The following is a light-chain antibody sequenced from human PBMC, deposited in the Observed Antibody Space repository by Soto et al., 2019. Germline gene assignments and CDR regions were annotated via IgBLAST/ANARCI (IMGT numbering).Light chain of an antibody. CDR2: KVS. Sequence: DVVMPQSPLSLPVTLGQPASISCRSSQSLVYRDGNTYLSWFHQRPGQSPRRIIYKVSNWDSGVPDRFSCSGSGTAFALKISRVEAADVGVYYCMQGTHWPWTFGQGTKVEIK. J-gene: IGKJ1*01. CDR3: MQGTHWPWT. V-gene: IGKV2D-30*01. CDR1: QSLVYRDGNTY.